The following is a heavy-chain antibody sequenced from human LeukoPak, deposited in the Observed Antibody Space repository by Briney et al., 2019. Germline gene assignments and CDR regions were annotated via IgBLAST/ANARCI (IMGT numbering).Heavy chain of an antibody. CDR3: ARERRAVGATLDY. CDR2: ISYDGSNK. V-gene: IGHV3-30*04. D-gene: IGHD1-26*01. Sequence: GGSLRLSCAASGFTFSSYAMHWVRQAPGKGLEWVAVISYDGSNKYYADTVKGRFTISRDNSKNTLSLQMNSLRAEDTAVYYCARERRAVGATLDYWGQGTLVTVSS. J-gene: IGHJ4*02. CDR1: GFTFSSYA.